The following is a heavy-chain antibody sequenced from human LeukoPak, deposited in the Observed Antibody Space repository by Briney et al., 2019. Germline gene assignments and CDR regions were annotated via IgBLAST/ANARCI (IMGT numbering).Heavy chain of an antibody. CDR3: ARAYSSGWYPYHDY. CDR2: IYYSGST. V-gene: IGHV4-59*01. D-gene: IGHD6-19*01. J-gene: IGHJ4*02. CDR1: GGSIGSYY. Sequence: SETLSLTCTVSGGSIGSYYWSWIRQPPGKGLEWIGYIYYSGSTNYNPSLKSRVTISVGTSKNQFSLKLSSVTAADTAVYYCARAYSSGWYPYHDYWGQGTLVTVSS.